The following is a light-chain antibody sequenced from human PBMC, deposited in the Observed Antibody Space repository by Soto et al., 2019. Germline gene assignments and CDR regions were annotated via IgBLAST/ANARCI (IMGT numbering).Light chain of an antibody. CDR2: DVS. Sequence: QSVLTQPRSVSGSPGQSVTISCTGTSSDVGGYNYVSWYQQHPGKAPKLMIYDVSNRPSGVPDRFSGSKSGNTASLTISGLQAEYEADYYCCSYAGSYTGVFGTGTKVTVL. CDR1: SSDVGGYNY. CDR3: CSYAGSYTGV. V-gene: IGLV2-11*01. J-gene: IGLJ1*01.